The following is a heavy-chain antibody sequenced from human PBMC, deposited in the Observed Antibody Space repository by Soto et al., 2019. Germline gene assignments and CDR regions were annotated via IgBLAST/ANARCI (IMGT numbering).Heavy chain of an antibody. CDR3: AIEEWWRVEF. D-gene: IGHD2-15*01. CDR1: GFTFSRHY. V-gene: IGHV3-7*01. J-gene: IGHJ4*02. CDR2: IKPDGSES. Sequence: EVQLAEPGGGLVQPGGSLRLSCVASGFTFSRHYMTWVRQAPGKGLESVAKIKPDGSESYYVDSVRGRFTFSRDNAKNSLSLQMNSLRDEDPAVYYCAIEEWWRVEFWGQGTLVTVSS.